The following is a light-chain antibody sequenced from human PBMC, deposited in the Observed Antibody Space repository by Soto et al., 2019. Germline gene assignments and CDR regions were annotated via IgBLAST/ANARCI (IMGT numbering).Light chain of an antibody. CDR3: QQSYSTPPWA. J-gene: IGKJ1*01. V-gene: IGKV1-39*01. CDR2: AAS. Sequence: DIQMTQSPSSLSASVGDRVTITCRASQSISRYLNWYQQKPGKAPKLLISAASSLQSGVPSRFSGSGSGTDFTLTISSLQPEDFATYYCQQSYSTPPWAFGQGTKVEIK. CDR1: QSISRY.